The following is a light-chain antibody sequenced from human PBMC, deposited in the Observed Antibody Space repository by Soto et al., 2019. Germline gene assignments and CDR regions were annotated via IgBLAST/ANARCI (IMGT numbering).Light chain of an antibody. J-gene: IGKJ2*01. Sequence: DIQLTQSPSFLSASVGDRVTITCRASQGTSSYLAWFQQKPGRAPKLLIYGASTLQSGVPARFSGSGSGTDFTLTISNLQPEDFATYYCLQHSDYPFTFGQGTQLDI. CDR3: LQHSDYPFT. CDR1: QGTSSY. V-gene: IGKV1-9*01. CDR2: GAS.